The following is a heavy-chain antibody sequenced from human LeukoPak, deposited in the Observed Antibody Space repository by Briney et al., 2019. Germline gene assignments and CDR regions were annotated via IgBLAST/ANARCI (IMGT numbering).Heavy chain of an antibody. D-gene: IGHD1-20*01. J-gene: IGHJ4*02. CDR3: ARGNDPYNWNDGFDY. V-gene: IGHV3-53*04. CDR1: GFTVSSNY. CDR2: IYSGGST. Sequence: GGSLRLSCAASGFTVSSNYMSWVRQAPGKGLEWVSVIYSGGSTYYADSVKGRFTISRHNSKNTLYLQMNSLRAEDTAVYYCARGNDPYNWNDGFDYWGQGTLVTVSS.